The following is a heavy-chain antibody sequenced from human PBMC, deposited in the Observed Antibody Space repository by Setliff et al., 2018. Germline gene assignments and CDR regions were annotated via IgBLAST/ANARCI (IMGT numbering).Heavy chain of an antibody. CDR3: ARLYHNDNSADFRRAPFDV. V-gene: IGHV4-59*01. CDR2: VYSGGSP. D-gene: IGHD3-22*01. J-gene: IGHJ3*01. Sequence: SETLSLTCKVSGDSMIGYYWSWIRQPPGKGLDWIGYVYSGGSPNYSPSFKSRVTMSIDTSKNQFSLRLKSVTAADTAVYYCARLYHNDNSADFRRAPFDVWGQGMMVTVSS. CDR1: GDSMIGYY.